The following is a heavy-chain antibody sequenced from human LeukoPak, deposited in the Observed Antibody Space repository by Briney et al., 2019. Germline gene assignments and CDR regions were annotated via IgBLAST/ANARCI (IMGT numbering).Heavy chain of an antibody. Sequence: GTPLRLSCAASGFTFKKYGLGWVRQAPGKGLEWVSVISSSGGDTYYADSVKGRFTISRDNSKNTLFLQMNSLRAEDTAVYYCAKRPYCSGGSCYGEFDYWGQGTLVTASS. CDR2: ISSSGGDT. V-gene: IGHV3-23*01. D-gene: IGHD2-15*01. CDR3: AKRPYCSGGSCYGEFDY. CDR1: GFTFKKYG. J-gene: IGHJ4*02.